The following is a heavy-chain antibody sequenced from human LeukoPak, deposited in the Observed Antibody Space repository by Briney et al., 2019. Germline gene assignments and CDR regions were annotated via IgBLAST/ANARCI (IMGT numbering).Heavy chain of an antibody. CDR1: GFTFSSYW. Sequence: PGGSLRLSCAASGFTFSSYWMHWVRQAPGKGLVWVSRINSDGSSTSYADSVKGRFTISRGNAKNTLYLQMSSLRAEDTAVYYCARGYSGTYRFGYWGQGTLVTVSS. V-gene: IGHV3-74*01. D-gene: IGHD1-26*01. CDR2: INSDGSST. J-gene: IGHJ4*02. CDR3: ARGYSGTYRFGY.